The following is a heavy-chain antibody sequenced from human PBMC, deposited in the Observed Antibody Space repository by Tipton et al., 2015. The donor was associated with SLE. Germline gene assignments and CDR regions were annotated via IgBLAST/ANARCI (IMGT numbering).Heavy chain of an antibody. Sequence: TLSLTCTVSGGSISNYSWSWIRQPPGNGLEWIGSIYHSGNTYSNPSLKSRVTISVDTSKNQFSLKRSSVTAADTAVYYCARDTLGGLDYWVQGTLVTVSS. CDR2: IYHSGNT. V-gene: IGHV4-4*08. D-gene: IGHD7-27*01. J-gene: IGHJ4*02. CDR3: ARDTLGGLDY. CDR1: GGSISNYS.